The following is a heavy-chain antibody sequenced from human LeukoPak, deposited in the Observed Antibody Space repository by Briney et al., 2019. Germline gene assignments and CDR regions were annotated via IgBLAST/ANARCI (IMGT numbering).Heavy chain of an antibody. CDR2: MNPNSGNT. CDR3: ARVAAGTRYFYYYYMDV. CDR1: GYTFTSYG. V-gene: IGHV1-8*02. J-gene: IGHJ6*03. D-gene: IGHD6-13*01. Sequence: GASVKVSCKASGYTFTSYGISWVRQAPGQGLEWMGWMNPNSGNTGYAQKFQGRVTMTRNTSISTAYMELSSLRSEDTAVYYCARVAAGTRYFYYYYMDVWGKGTTVTISS.